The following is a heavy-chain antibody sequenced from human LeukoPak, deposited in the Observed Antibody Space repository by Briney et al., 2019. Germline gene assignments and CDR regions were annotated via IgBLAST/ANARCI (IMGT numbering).Heavy chain of an antibody. D-gene: IGHD5-12*01. CDR3: ARVRDSGYDWQAFDI. CDR1: GYISTGYY. J-gene: IGHJ3*02. CDR2: INPNSGGT. V-gene: IGHV1-2*02. Sequence: ASVKVSCKASGYISTGYYMHWVRQAPGQGLEWMGWINPNSGGTNYAQKFQGRVTMTRDTSISTAYMELSRLRSDDTAVYYCARVRDSGYDWQAFDIWGQGTMVTVSS.